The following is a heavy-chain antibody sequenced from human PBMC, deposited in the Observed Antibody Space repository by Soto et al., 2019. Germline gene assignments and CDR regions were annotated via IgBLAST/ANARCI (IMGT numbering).Heavy chain of an antibody. Sequence: QVQLVESGGGVVQPGRSLRLSCAASGFTFSSYAMHWVRQAPGKGLERVAVISYKGSNKYYADSVKGRFTISRDNSKNTLYLQINSLRAEDTAVYYCAGVREIAARPGYYGMDVWGQGTTVTVSS. J-gene: IGHJ6*02. D-gene: IGHD6-6*01. CDR1: GFTFSSYA. CDR2: ISYKGSNK. CDR3: AGVREIAARPGYYGMDV. V-gene: IGHV3-30-3*01.